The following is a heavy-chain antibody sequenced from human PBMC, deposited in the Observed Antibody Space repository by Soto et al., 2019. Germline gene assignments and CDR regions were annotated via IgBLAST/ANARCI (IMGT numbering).Heavy chain of an antibody. D-gene: IGHD3-10*02. V-gene: IGHV1-18*04. CDR1: GYSFTNHG. CDR2: IGVSSGDT. Sequence: ASVKVSCPASGYSFTNHGIIWVRQAPGQGLEWMGRIGVSSGDTVYAQKLQGRVTMATDTSTNTAYLELRSLRSDDTAVYYCARARPGVRAGIVDHNWLDRCG. J-gene: IGHJ5*02. CDR3: ARARPGVRAGIVDHNWLDR.